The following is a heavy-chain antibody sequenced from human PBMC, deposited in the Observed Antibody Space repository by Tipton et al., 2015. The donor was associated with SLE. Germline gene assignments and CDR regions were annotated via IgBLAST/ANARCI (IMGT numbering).Heavy chain of an antibody. CDR3: AKAYSSSWSY. V-gene: IGHV3-23*03. J-gene: IGHJ4*02. CDR1: GFNFSTYA. CDR2: IYSGGST. D-gene: IGHD6-13*01. Sequence: SLRLSCAASGFNFSTYALHWVRQAPGKGLEWVSIIYSGGSTYYADSVKGRFTISRDNSKNTLFLQMNSLRAEDTALYYCAKAYSSSWSYWGQGTVVGVST.